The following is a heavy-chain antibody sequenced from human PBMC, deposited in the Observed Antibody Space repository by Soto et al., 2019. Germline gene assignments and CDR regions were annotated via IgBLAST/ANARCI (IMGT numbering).Heavy chain of an antibody. J-gene: IGHJ5*02. CDR3: ARDATEYSSRTFDP. CDR1: GYTFTGYY. CDR2: INPNSGGT. D-gene: IGHD6-13*01. Sequence: ASVKVSCKASGYTFTGYYMHWVRQAPGQGLEWMGWINPNSGGTNYAQKFQGWVTMTRDTSISTAYMELSRLRSDDTAVYYCARDATEYSSRTFDPWGQGTLVTVSS. V-gene: IGHV1-2*04.